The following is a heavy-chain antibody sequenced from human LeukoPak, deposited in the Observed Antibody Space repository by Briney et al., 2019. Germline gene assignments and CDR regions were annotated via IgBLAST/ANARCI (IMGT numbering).Heavy chain of an antibody. CDR1: GFTFSTYG. CDR2: IRDDGSNK. V-gene: IGHV3-30*02. CDR3: AKTFYYDNTDYYPQGAFDI. D-gene: IGHD3-22*01. Sequence: GGSLRLSCAASGFTFSTYGMHWVSQAPGKGLEWVAFIRDDGSNKYYADSVKGRFTISRDNSKNTLYLQMNSLRAEDTAVYYCAKTFYYDNTDYYPQGAFDIWGQGTMVTVSS. J-gene: IGHJ3*02.